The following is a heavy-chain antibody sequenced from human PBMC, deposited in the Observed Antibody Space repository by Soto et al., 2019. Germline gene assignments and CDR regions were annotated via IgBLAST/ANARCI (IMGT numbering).Heavy chain of an antibody. J-gene: IGHJ3*02. CDR1: GYTFTSYG. CDR3: ARSPYCSSGSCYSSPAFDI. D-gene: IGHD2-15*01. CDR2: ISAYNGNT. V-gene: IGHV1-18*01. Sequence: ASVKVSCKASGYTFTSYGISWVRQAPGQGLEWMGWISAYNGNTNYAQKLQGRVTMTTDTSTSTAYMELRSLRSDDTAVYYCARSPYCSSGSCYSSPAFDIWGQGTMVTVSS.